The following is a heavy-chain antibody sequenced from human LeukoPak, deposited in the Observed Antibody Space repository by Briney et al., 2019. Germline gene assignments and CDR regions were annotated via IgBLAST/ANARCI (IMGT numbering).Heavy chain of an antibody. CDR2: IYYRGTT. Sequence: SETLSLTCTVSGGSISSSSYLWGWIRHPPGKGLEWIGNIYYRGTTYYNPSLKGRVTISVDTSKNQFSLKLSSVTAADTAVYYCARGKAYWGQGSLVTVSS. V-gene: IGHV4-39*07. CDR3: ARGKAY. J-gene: IGHJ4*02. CDR1: GGSISSSSYL.